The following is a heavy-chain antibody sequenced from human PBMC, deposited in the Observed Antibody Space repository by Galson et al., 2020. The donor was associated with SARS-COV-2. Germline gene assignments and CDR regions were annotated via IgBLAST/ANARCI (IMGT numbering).Heavy chain of an antibody. CDR1: GFTFSSYA. CDR2: ISYDGSNK. Sequence: GGSLRLSCAASGFTFSSYAMHWVRQAPGTGLEWVAVISYDGSNKYYADSVKGRFTISRDNSKNTLYLQMNSLRAEDTAVYYCARARSGSYLSAFDIWGQGTMVTVSS. CDR3: ARARSGSYLSAFDI. V-gene: IGHV3-30*04. D-gene: IGHD1-26*01. J-gene: IGHJ3*02.